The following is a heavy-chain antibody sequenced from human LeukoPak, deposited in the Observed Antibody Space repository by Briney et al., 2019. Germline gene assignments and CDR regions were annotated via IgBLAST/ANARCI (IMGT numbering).Heavy chain of an antibody. V-gene: IGHV3-23*01. D-gene: IGHD2-8*02. Sequence: GGSLRLSCAASGFTFSTFAMIWVRQSPGKALEWVSSIFPSGGEIHYADSVRGRFTISRDNSKSTLSLQMNSLRADDTAIYYCATYRQVLLPFESWGQGTLVTVSS. J-gene: IGHJ4*02. CDR3: ATYRQVLLPFES. CDR1: GFTFSTFA. CDR2: IFPSGGEI.